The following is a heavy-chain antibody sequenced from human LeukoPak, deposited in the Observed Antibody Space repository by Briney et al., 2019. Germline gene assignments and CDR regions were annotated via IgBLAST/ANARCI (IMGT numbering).Heavy chain of an antibody. CDR1: GISFSSHA. CDR2: ISVGGGTT. D-gene: IGHD3-22*01. Sequence: GGSLRLSCAASGISFSSHAMRWVRQAPGKGLEWVSTISVGGGTTNYADSVKGRFTISRDNSKNTLYLQMNSLRAEDTAVYYCARQSSGYSFSWGQGTLVTVSS. CDR3: ARQSSGYSFS. J-gene: IGHJ4*02. V-gene: IGHV3-23*01.